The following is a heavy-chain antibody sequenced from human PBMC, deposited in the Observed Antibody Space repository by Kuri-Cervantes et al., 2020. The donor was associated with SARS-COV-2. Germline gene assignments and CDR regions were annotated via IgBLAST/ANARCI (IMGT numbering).Heavy chain of an antibody. CDR3: ARPRGYCTNDVYYLWFDP. CDR2: IKQDGSEK. V-gene: IGHV3-7*03. D-gene: IGHD2-8*01. Sequence: ETLKISCAASGLTFSSYWMSWVRQALGKNLEWVANIKQDGSEKYYVDSVKGRFTIYRDNAKNSLYLQINSLRAEDTAVYYCARPRGYCTNDVYYLWFDPLGQGTLVTVSS. CDR1: GLTFSSYW. J-gene: IGHJ5*02.